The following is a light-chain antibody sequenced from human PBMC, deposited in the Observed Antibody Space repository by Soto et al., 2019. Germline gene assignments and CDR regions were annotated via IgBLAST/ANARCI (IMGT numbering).Light chain of an antibody. Sequence: EIVMTQSPATLSVSPGERATLSCRASQSVSSNLAWYRQKPGQAPRLLIYGASTRATGIPARFSGSGSGTEFTLTISSLRSEDFAVYYCQQYNNWPPRITFRQGTRLEIK. J-gene: IGKJ5*01. CDR2: GAS. CDR1: QSVSSN. V-gene: IGKV3-15*01. CDR3: QQYNNWPPRIT.